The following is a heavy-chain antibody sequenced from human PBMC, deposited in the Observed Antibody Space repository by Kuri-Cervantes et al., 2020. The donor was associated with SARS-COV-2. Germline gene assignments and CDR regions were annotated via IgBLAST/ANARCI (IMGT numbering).Heavy chain of an antibody. CDR1: GFTFSSYW. CDR3: ARIGELGIPDY. CDR2: ISSSSSYI. V-gene: IGHV3-21*01. Sequence: GGSLRLSCAASGFTFSSYWMSWVRQAPGKGLEWVSSISSSSSYIYYADSVKGRFTISRDNAKNSLYLQVNSLRTEDTAVYYCARIGELGIPDYWGQGTLVTVSS. J-gene: IGHJ4*02. D-gene: IGHD7-27*01.